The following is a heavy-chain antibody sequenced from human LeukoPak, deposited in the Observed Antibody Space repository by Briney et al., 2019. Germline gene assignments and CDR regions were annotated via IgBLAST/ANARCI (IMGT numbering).Heavy chain of an antibody. V-gene: IGHV3-23*01. CDR3: AKDRDCYDSSGCFDC. D-gene: IGHD3-22*01. Sequence: GGTLRLSCAASGFTFSSYGMSWVRQAPGKGLEWVSAISGSGGSTYYADSVKGRFTISRDNSKNTLYLQMNSLRAEDTAVYYCAKDRDCYDSSGCFDCWGQGTLVTVSS. CDR2: ISGSGGST. CDR1: GFTFSSYG. J-gene: IGHJ4*02.